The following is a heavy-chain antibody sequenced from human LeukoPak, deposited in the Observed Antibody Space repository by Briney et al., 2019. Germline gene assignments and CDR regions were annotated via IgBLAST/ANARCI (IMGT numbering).Heavy chain of an antibody. V-gene: IGHV3-30*04. D-gene: IGHD3-3*01. CDR3: AREVDTIFGVVIDYYYYYGMDV. J-gene: IGHJ6*02. Sequence: TGGSLRLSCAASGFTFSSYAMHWVRQAPGKGLEWVEVISYDGSNKYYADSVKGRFTISRDNSKNTLYLQMNSLRAEDTAVYYCAREVDTIFGVVIDYYYYYGMDVWGQGTTVTVSS. CDR1: GFTFSSYA. CDR2: ISYDGSNK.